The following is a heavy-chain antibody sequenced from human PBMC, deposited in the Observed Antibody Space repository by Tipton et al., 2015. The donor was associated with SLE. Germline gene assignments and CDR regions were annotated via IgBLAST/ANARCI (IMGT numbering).Heavy chain of an antibody. J-gene: IGHJ4*02. D-gene: IGHD2-15*01. CDR1: GGSVSSRAYS. V-gene: IGHV4-61*05. Sequence: TLSLTCTLFGGSVSSRAYSWGWIRQSPGEGLEWIGSFYHSGRSKYNPFLNGRVTISVDTTKNQVSLRLSSVTAADTAVYYCTRHYRFCSAGTCYFFDYWGQGSLVTVSS. CDR2: FYHSGRS. CDR3: TRHYRFCSAGTCYFFDY.